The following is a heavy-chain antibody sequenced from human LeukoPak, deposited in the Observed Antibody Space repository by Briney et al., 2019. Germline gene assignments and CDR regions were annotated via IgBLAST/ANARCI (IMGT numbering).Heavy chain of an antibody. CDR2: ISSSSSYI. V-gene: IGHV3-21*01. J-gene: IGHJ4*02. CDR3: ARETDSTLFDY. CDR1: GFTFSSYN. Sequence: GGSLRLSCAASGFTFSSYNMNWVRQAPGKGLEWVSSISSSSSYIYYADSVKGRFTISRDNAKKSLYLQMNSLRVEDTAVYYCARETDSTLFDYWGQGTLVTVSS. D-gene: IGHD2-2*01.